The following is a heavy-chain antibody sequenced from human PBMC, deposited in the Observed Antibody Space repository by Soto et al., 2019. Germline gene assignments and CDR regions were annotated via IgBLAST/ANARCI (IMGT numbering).Heavy chain of an antibody. D-gene: IGHD2-21*02. CDR3: ARSLHGGNYYFDY. J-gene: IGHJ4*02. CDR2: IDWDDDK. V-gene: IGHV2-70*04. CDR1: GFSLSTTGVR. Sequence: SGPTLVNPTQTLTLTCTFSGFSLSTTGVRVSWIRQPPGKALEWLACIDWDDDKFYSTSLQTRLTISKDTSKTQVVLTMINMDPVDTATYYCARSLHGGNYYFDYWGQGTLVTVSS.